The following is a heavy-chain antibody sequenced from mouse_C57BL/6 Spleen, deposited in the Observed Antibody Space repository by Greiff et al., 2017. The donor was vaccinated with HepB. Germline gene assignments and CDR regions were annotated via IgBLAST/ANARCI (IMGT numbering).Heavy chain of an antibody. CDR2: IDPETGGT. D-gene: IGHD2-1*01. CDR1: GYTFTDYE. CDR3: TRSLYYGNYEFAY. J-gene: IGHJ3*01. V-gene: IGHV1-15*01. Sequence: QVQLKQSGAELVRPGASVTLSCKASGYTFTDYEMHWVKQTPVHGLEWIGAIDPETGGTAYNQKFKGKAILTADKSSSTAYMELRSLTSEDSAVYYCTRSLYYGNYEFAYWGQGTLVTVSA.